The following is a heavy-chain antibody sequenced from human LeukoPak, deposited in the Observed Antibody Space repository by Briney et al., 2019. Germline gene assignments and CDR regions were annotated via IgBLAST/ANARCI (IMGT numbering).Heavy chain of an antibody. CDR2: ISSSGSTI. J-gene: IGHJ4*02. D-gene: IGHD4-17*01. CDR1: GFTFSDYY. Sequence: GGSLRLSCAASGFTFSDYYMSWNRQAPGKGLEWVSYISSSGSTIYYADSVKGRFTISRDNAKNSLYLQMNSLRAEDTAVYYCATKTSNGDRHDYWGQGALVTVSS. V-gene: IGHV3-11*01. CDR3: ATKTSNGDRHDY.